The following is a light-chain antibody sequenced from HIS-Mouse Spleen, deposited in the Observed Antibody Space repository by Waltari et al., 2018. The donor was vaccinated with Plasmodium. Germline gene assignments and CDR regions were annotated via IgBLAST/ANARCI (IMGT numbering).Light chain of an antibody. CDR2: GAS. J-gene: IGKJ2*01. Sequence: EIVMTQSPATLSVSPGERATLPCRASQSVSSNLACYQQKPGQAPRLLIYGASTRATGIPARFSGSGSGTEFTLTISSMQSEDFAVYYCQQYNNWPYTFGQGTKLEIK. CDR1: QSVSSN. CDR3: QQYNNWPYT. V-gene: IGKV3-15*01.